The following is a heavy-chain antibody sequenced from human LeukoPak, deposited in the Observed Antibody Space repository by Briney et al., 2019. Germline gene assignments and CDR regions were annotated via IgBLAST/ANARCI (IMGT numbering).Heavy chain of an antibody. CDR2: INPSGGST. J-gene: IGHJ4*02. Sequence: HVASVKVSCEASGYTFTSYYMHWVRQAPGQGLEWMGIINPSGGSTSYAQKFQGRVTMTRDTSTSTVYMELSSLRSEDTAVYYCAREGTERFLEGTFDYWGQGTLVTVSS. D-gene: IGHD3-3*01. V-gene: IGHV1-46*01. CDR1: GYTFTSYY. CDR3: AREGTERFLEGTFDY.